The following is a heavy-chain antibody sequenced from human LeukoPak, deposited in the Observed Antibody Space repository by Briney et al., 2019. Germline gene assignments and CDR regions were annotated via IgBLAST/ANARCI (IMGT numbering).Heavy chain of an antibody. V-gene: IGHV4-61*02. Sequence: PSETLSLTCTVSGGSISSSSYYWSWIWQPAGKGLEWIGRIYTSGSTNYNPSLKSRVTMSVDTSKNQFSLKLSSVTAADTAVYYCARSDDQLLDCWGQGTLVTVSS. D-gene: IGHD2-2*01. CDR1: GGSISSSSYY. CDR2: IYTSGST. CDR3: ARSDDQLLDC. J-gene: IGHJ4*02.